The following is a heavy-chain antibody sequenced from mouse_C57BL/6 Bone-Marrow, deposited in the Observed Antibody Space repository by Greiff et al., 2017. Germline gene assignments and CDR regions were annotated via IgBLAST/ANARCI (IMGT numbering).Heavy chain of an antibody. CDR3: ARGHYYVSSNWYFDV. CDR1: GYSITSGYY. J-gene: IGHJ1*03. V-gene: IGHV3-6*01. D-gene: IGHD1-1*01. CDR2: ISYDGSH. Sequence: EVKLQESGPGLVKPSQSLSLTCSVTGYSITSGYYWNWIRQSPGNKLEWMGYISYDGSHNYNPSLKNRISITRDTSKNQFFLKLNSVTTEDSATYYCARGHYYVSSNWYFDVWGTGTTVTVSS.